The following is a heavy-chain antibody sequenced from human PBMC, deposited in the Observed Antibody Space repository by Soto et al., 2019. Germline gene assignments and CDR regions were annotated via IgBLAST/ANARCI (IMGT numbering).Heavy chain of an antibody. CDR1: GFFFEDYA. CDR2: INWNGVNK. V-gene: IGHV3-9*01. Sequence: LRLSCVTSGFFFEDYAMHWVRQAPGKGLEWVSGINWNGVNKGYADSVLGRFTISRDNAKKSLYLEMNYLSLEDTALYFCARDADRLGELWGYFQTWGQGTPVTVSS. D-gene: IGHD3-16*01. J-gene: IGHJ1*01. CDR3: ARDADRLGELWGYFQT.